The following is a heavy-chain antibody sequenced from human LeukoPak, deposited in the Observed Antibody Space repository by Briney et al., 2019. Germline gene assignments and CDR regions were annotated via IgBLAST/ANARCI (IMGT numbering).Heavy chain of an antibody. D-gene: IGHD5-24*01. CDR2: IYYSGST. Sequence: SETLSLTCTVSGGSISSSSYYWGWIRQPPGKGLEWIGSIYYSGSTYYNPSLKSRVTISVDTSKNQFSLKLSSVTAADTAVYYCAREGIGDGYNLGYWGQGTLVTVSS. J-gene: IGHJ4*02. V-gene: IGHV4-39*02. CDR3: AREGIGDGYNLGY. CDR1: GGSISSSSYY.